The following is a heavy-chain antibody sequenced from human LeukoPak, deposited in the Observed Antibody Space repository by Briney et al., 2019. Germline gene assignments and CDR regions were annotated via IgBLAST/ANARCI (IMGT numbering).Heavy chain of an antibody. Sequence: ASVKVSCKASGYTFTSYGMSWVRQAPGQGLEWMGWISAYNGNTNYAQKLQGRVTMTTGTSTSTAYMELRSLRSDDTAVYYCARDLGIADWFDPWGQGTLVTVSS. V-gene: IGHV1-18*01. D-gene: IGHD6-13*01. CDR2: ISAYNGNT. CDR3: ARDLGIADWFDP. J-gene: IGHJ5*02. CDR1: GYTFTSYG.